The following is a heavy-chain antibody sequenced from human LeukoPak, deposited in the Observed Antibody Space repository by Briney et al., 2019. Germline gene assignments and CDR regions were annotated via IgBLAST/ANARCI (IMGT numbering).Heavy chain of an antibody. J-gene: IGHJ3*02. CDR3: ARSLGSIAARPGAFDI. D-gene: IGHD6-6*01. V-gene: IGHV4-59*01. CDR2: IYYSGST. CDR1: GGSISSYY. Sequence: PSETLSLTCTVSGGSISSYYWSWIRQPPGKGLEWIGYIYYSGSTNYNPSLKSRVTISVDTSKNQFSLKLSSVTAADTAVYYCARSLGSIAARPGAFDIWGQGTMVTVSS.